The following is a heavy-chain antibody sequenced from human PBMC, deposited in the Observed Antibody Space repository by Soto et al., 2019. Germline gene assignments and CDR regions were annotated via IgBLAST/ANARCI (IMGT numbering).Heavy chain of an antibody. CDR1: GGSISSYY. Sequence: SETLSLTCTVSGGSISSYYWSWIRQPPGKGLEWIGYIYYSGSTNYNPSLKSRVTISVDTSKNQFSLNLSSVTAADTAVYYCARHSYCYYYMDVWSKGTTVTVS. V-gene: IGHV4-59*08. CDR2: IYYSGST. J-gene: IGHJ6*03. CDR3: ARHSYCYYYMDV.